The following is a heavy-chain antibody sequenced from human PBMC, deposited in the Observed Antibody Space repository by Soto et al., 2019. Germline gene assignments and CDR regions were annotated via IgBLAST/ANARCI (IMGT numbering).Heavy chain of an antibody. CDR1: GFTFSSYA. V-gene: IGHV3-23*01. CDR2: ITASGGST. CDR3: AKDRAGVNSIRRFDI. D-gene: IGHD2-2*01. J-gene: IGHJ4*02. Sequence: PGGSLRLSCAASGFTFSSYAMSWVRQAPGKGLEWVSGITASGGSTYYADSVKGRFTLSRDNSKNTLSVEMNSLRDEDTAIYYCAKDRAGVNSIRRFDIRGQGALVTVSS.